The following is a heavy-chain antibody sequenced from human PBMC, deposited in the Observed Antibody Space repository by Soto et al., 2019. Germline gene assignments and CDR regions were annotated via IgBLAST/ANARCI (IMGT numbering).Heavy chain of an antibody. V-gene: IGHV1-46*03. CDR1: GYTFTSYY. CDR2: INPSGSST. J-gene: IGHJ3*02. D-gene: IGHD3-3*01. CDR3: ARFYGGAWSGNKIWGVFDM. Sequence: ASVKVSCKASGYTFTSYYMHWVRQAPGQGLEWMGRINPSGSSTDNAQKFQGRVTMTRDTSTSTVYMEMSSLRSENTAAYYYARFYGGAWSGNKIWGVFDMWARGKMVTVSS.